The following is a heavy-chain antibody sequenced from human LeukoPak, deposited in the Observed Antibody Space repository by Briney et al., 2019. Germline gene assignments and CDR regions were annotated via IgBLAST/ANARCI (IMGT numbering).Heavy chain of an antibody. V-gene: IGHV3-64*01. CDR3: ARPGSIAVARDDAFDI. Sequence: GGSLRLSCAASGFTFSIYTMHWVRQAPGKGLEYVSAVSSNGGSTYYANSVKGRFTISRDNSKNTLYLQMGSLRAEDMAVYYCARPGSIAVARDDAFDIWGQGTMVTVSS. J-gene: IGHJ3*02. D-gene: IGHD6-19*01. CDR1: GFTFSIYT. CDR2: VSSNGGST.